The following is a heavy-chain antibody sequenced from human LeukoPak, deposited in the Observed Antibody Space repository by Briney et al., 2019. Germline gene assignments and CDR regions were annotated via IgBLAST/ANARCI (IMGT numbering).Heavy chain of an antibody. CDR1: GFTFDDYA. J-gene: IGHJ5*02. D-gene: IGHD3-10*01. CDR3: AKLLVVRGVIIS. V-gene: IGHV3-9*01. CDR2: ISWNSGSI. Sequence: GRSLRLSCAASGFTFDDYAMHWVRQAPGKGLEWVSGISWNSGSIGYADSVKGRFTISRDNAKNSLYLQMNSLRAEDTAVYYCAKLLVVRGVIISWGQGTLVTVSS.